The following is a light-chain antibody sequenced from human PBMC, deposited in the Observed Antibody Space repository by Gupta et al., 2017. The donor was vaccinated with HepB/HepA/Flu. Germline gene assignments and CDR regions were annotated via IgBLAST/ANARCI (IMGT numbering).Light chain of an antibody. J-gene: IGLJ2*01. CDR3: AAWDDSLRGWI. CDR2: RNN. Sequence: QSVLTQSPSASGTPGQRVTISCSGSTSNIGFNFISWYQRVPGTAPRALIYRNNQRPSGVPDRFSGSKSGTSGALAISGLRSEDEADYYCAAWDDSLRGWIFGGGTKVTVL. V-gene: IGLV1-47*01. CDR1: TSNIGFNF.